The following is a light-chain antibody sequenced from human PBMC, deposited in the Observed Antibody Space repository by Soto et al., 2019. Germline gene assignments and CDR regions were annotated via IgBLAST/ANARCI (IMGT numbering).Light chain of an antibody. Sequence: QSALTQPVSVSGSPGQSITISCTGTSSDVGDYKYVSWYQQHPGKAPKLMIFEVTGRPSGVSNRFSGSKSGNTASLTISGLQAEDEADYYCSSYTSSSTFYVFGTGTKVTVL. CDR1: SSDVGDYKY. CDR2: EVT. J-gene: IGLJ1*01. CDR3: SSYTSSSTFYV. V-gene: IGLV2-14*01.